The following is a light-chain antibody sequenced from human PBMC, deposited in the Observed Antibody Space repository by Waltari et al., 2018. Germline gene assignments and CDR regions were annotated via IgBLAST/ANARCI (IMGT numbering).Light chain of an antibody. Sequence: ETVLTQSPATLSLSPGERATLSCRASEDVSIYIAWYQQKPGQAPRLLIYDASNRATGIPARFSGSGSGTDFTLTISSLEPEDFALYYCQQRRNWPPLTFGGGTKVE. V-gene: IGKV3-11*01. J-gene: IGKJ4*01. CDR3: QQRRNWPPLT. CDR2: DAS. CDR1: EDVSIY.